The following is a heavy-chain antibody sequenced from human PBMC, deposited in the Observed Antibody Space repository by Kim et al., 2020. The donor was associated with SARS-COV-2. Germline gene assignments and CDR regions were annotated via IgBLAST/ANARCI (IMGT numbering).Heavy chain of an antibody. V-gene: IGHV3-11*06. CDR1: GFTFSDYY. Sequence: GGSLRLSCAASGFTFSDYYMSWIRQAPGKGLEWVSYISSSSSYTNNADSVKGRFTVSRDNVKNSLYLQMNSLSAEDTAVYYCARSPRRYSGYDSYFDYWSQGILVTVSS. CDR2: ISSSSSYT. D-gene: IGHD5-12*01. CDR3: ARSPRRYSGYDSYFDY. J-gene: IGHJ4*02.